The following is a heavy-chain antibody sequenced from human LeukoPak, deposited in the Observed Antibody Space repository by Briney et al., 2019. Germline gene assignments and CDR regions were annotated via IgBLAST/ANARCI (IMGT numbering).Heavy chain of an antibody. J-gene: IGHJ4*02. CDR1: GYSSTSYW. CDR2: IYPGDSDT. D-gene: IGHD4-23*01. CDR3: ARLRLRWDPFDC. Sequence: PGESLKISCQGSGYSSTSYWIGWVRQMPGKGLEWMGIIYPGDSDTRYSPSFQGQVTISADKSITTAYLQWSSLKASDTAMYYCARLRLRWDPFDCWGQGTLVTVSS. V-gene: IGHV5-51*01.